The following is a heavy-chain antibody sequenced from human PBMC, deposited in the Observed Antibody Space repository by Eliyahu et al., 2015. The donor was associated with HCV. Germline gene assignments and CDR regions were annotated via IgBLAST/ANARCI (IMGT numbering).Heavy chain of an antibody. D-gene: IGHD1-26*01. CDR2: ISYDGSNK. V-gene: IGHV3-30*18. Sequence: QVQLVESGGGVVQPGRSLRLSCAASXFTFSSYGMHWXRXAPGKGLEWVXVISYDGSNKYYADSVKGRFTISRDNSKNTLYLQMNSLRAEDTAVYYCAKDPSGWELRYYFDYWGQGTLVTVSS. CDR3: AKDPSGWELRYYFDY. CDR1: XFTFSSYG. J-gene: IGHJ4*02.